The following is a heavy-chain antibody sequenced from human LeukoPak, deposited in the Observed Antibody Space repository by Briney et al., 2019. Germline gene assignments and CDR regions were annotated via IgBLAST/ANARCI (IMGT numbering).Heavy chain of an antibody. Sequence: GGSLRLSCAASGFTFSSYWMNWVRQAPGKGLEWVANIKKDGSAQYYANSVKGRFTISRDNAKSSLYLQMNSLRPEDTAVHYCLVFLGGGQGILVTVSS. CDR3: LVFLG. J-gene: IGHJ4*02. D-gene: IGHD3-3*01. V-gene: IGHV3-7*01. CDR2: IKKDGSAQ. CDR1: GFTFSSYW.